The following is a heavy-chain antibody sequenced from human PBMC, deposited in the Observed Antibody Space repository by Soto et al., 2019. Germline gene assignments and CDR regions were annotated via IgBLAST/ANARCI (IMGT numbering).Heavy chain of an antibody. J-gene: IGHJ6*02. CDR3: ARDLEGYNGMDV. Sequence: ASVKVSCKASGYTFTGYYMHWVRQAPGQGLEGMGWINPNSGGTNYAQKFQGRVTMTRDTSISTAYMELSRLRSDDTAVYYCARDLEGYNGMDVWGQGTTVTVS. CDR2: INPNSGGT. D-gene: IGHD5-12*01. V-gene: IGHV1-2*02. CDR1: GYTFTGYY.